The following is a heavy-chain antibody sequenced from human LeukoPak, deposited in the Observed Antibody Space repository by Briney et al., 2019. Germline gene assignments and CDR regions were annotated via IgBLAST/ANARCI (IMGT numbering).Heavy chain of an antibody. V-gene: IGHV3-48*01. CDR2: ISSSSSTI. CDR3: AKDRFYGGNSDYYHMDV. D-gene: IGHD4-23*01. Sequence: PGGSLRLSCAASGFTFSSYSMNWVRQAPGKGLEWVSYISSSSSTIYYADSVKGRFTISRDNAKNSLYLQMNSLRAEDTAVYYCAKDRFYGGNSDYYHMDVWGKGTTVTVSS. CDR1: GFTFSSYS. J-gene: IGHJ6*03.